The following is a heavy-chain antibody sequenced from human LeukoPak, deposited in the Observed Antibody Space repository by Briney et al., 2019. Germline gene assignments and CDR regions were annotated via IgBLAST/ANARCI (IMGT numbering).Heavy chain of an antibody. CDR1: GGSFSDYY. V-gene: IGHV4-34*01. CDR2: INHSGTT. D-gene: IGHD3-16*02. J-gene: IGHJ4*02. Sequence: SETLSLTCAVYGGSFSDYYWSCIRQPPGKGLEWIGGINHSGTTNYSPSLKSRVSISVDTSKNQFSLKLNSVTAADAAMYYCASHYSSGSYRYTGSFDSWGQGMLVNVSS. CDR3: ASHYSSGSYRYTGSFDS.